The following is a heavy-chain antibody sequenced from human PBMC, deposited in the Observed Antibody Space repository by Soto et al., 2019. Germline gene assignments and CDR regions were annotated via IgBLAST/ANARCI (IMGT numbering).Heavy chain of an antibody. V-gene: IGHV2-5*02. D-gene: IGHD6-13*01. CDR3: AHLSSWYVGTAYPNWFDP. J-gene: IGHJ5*02. CDR2: IYWDDDK. Sequence: QITLKESGPTLVKPTQTLTLTCTFSGFSLSTSGVGVGWIRQPPGKALEWLALIYWDDDKRYSPSLKSRLTITKDTSKNQVVLTMTNMDPVDTATYYCAHLSSWYVGTAYPNWFDPWGQGTLVTVSS. CDR1: GFSLSTSGVG.